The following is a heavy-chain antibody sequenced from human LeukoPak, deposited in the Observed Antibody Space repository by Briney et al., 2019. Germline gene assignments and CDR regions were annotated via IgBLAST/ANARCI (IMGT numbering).Heavy chain of an antibody. CDR3: AKAPVTTCRGASCYPFDY. CDR1: GVTLSSYA. CDR2: ISDSGNT. V-gene: IGHV3-23*01. J-gene: IGHJ4*02. Sequence: PGGSLRLSCAASGVTLSSYAMSWVRQAPGKGLEWVSAISDSGNTYHADSVKGRFTISRDSSKNTLLLQMNRLRPEDAAVYYCAKAPVTTCRGASCYPFDYWGQGTLVTVSS. D-gene: IGHD2-15*01.